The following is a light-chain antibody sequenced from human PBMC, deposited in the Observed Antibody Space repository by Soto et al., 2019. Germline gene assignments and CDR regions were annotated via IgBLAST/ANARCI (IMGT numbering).Light chain of an antibody. V-gene: IGKV3-15*01. CDR1: QSVSSN. CDR2: AAS. Sequence: EIVMTQSPATLSVSPGERATLSCRASQSVSSNLAWYQQKPGQAPRLLIYAASTRATGIPARFSGSGSGTEFPLTISSLQSEDFAVDYCQQYNNWPPLTFGGGPKVEIK. J-gene: IGKJ4*02. CDR3: QQYNNWPPLT.